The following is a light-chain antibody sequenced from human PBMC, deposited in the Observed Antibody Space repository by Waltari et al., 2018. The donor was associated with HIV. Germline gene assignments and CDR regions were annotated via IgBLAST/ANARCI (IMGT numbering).Light chain of an antibody. Sequence: DIRLTQSPSILSAAIGDEVTISCRASQNVNSWLAWYQQKPGKGPKLRIHTASSSVKGVPSRFSGSGSGTVFTLTINGLQADDFATYYCQQYETCCTFGQGTKL. CDR2: TAS. CDR3: QQYETCCT. J-gene: IGKJ2*02. V-gene: IGKV1-5*03. CDR1: QNVNSW.